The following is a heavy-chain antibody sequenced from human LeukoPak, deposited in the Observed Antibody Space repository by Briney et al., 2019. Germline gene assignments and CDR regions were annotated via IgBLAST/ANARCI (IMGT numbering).Heavy chain of an antibody. Sequence: SETLSLTCAVYGGSFSGYYWSWIRQPPGKGLEWIGEINHSGSTNYNPSLKSRVTILVDTSKNQFSLKLSSVTAADTAVYYCARAGGYCSSTSCRRYYGMDVWGKGTTVTVSS. V-gene: IGHV4-34*01. D-gene: IGHD2-2*01. J-gene: IGHJ6*04. CDR3: ARAGGYCSSTSCRRYYGMDV. CDR2: INHSGST. CDR1: GGSFSGYY.